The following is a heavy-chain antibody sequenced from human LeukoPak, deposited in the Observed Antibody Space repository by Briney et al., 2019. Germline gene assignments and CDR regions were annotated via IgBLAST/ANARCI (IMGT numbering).Heavy chain of an antibody. CDR3: ARDEYYYDSSTGFDY. CDR1: GFTFSDYY. V-gene: IGHV3-11*04. CDR2: ISSSGSTI. D-gene: IGHD3-22*01. J-gene: IGHJ4*02. Sequence: PGGSLRLSCAASGFTFSDYYMSWIRQAPGKGLEWDSYISSSGSTIYYADSVKGRFTISRDNAKNSLYLQMNSLRAEDTAVYYCARDEYYYDSSTGFDYWGQGTLVTVSS.